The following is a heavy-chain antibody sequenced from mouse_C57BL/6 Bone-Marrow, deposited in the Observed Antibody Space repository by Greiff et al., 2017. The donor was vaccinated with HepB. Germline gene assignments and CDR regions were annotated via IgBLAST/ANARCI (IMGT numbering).Heavy chain of an antibody. D-gene: IGHD4-1*01. Sequence: DVMLVESGGGLVQPGGSLKLSCAASGFTFSDYGMAWVRQAPRKGPEWVAFISNLAYSIYYADTVTGRFTISRENAKNTLYLEMSSLRSEDTAMYYCARHGLTGSIFDYWGQGTTLTVSS. CDR3: ARHGLTGSIFDY. V-gene: IGHV5-15*01. CDR2: ISNLAYSI. J-gene: IGHJ2*01. CDR1: GFTFSDYG.